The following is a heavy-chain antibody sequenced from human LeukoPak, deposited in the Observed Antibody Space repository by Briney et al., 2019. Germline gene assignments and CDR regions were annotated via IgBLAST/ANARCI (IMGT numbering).Heavy chain of an antibody. CDR3: ARDLRTGYTYGYPLDY. V-gene: IGHV3-7*01. CDR2: IKQDGSEK. J-gene: IGHJ4*02. CDR1: GFTFSSYW. Sequence: PGGSLRLSCAASGFTFSSYWMSWVRQAPGKGLEWVANIKQDGSEKYYVDSVKGRFTISRDNAKNSLYLQMNSLRAEDTAFYYCARDLRTGYTYGYPLDYWGQGTLLTVSS. D-gene: IGHD5-18*01.